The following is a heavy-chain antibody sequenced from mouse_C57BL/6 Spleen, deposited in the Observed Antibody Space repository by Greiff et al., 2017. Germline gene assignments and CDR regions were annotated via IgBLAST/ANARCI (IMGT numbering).Heavy chain of an antibody. D-gene: IGHD1-1*01. Sequence: VQLQQSGAELVKPGASVKMSCKASGYTFTSYWITWVKQRPGQGLEWIGDIYPGSGSTNYNEKFKSKATLTVDTSSSTAYMQLSSLTSEDSAVYDCARSYYDGKTPFAYWGQGTLVTVSA. CDR3: ARSYYDGKTPFAY. V-gene: IGHV1-55*01. CDR2: IYPGSGST. CDR1: GYTFTSYW. J-gene: IGHJ3*01.